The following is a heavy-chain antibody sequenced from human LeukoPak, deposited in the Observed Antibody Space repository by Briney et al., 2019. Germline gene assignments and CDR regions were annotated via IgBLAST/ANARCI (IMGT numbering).Heavy chain of an antibody. Sequence: ASVKVSCKASGYTFTSYDINWVRQATGQGLEWMGWMNPNSGNTGYTQKFQGRVTITRNTSISTAYMELSSLRSEDTAVYYCARDRYYGSGSYKWYFDLWGRGTLVTVSS. CDR2: MNPNSGNT. CDR1: GYTFTSYD. CDR3: ARDRYYGSGSYKWYFDL. D-gene: IGHD3-10*01. J-gene: IGHJ2*01. V-gene: IGHV1-8*03.